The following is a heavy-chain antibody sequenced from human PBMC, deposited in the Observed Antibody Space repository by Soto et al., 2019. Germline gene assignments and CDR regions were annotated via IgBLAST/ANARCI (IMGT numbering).Heavy chain of an antibody. CDR1: GDSVTSSNW. Sequence: TLSLTCAVSGDSVTSSNWWSWVRQPPGKGLEWIGEIYHSESTNYNPSLKSRVTMSIDKSKNQFSLKLTSVTAADTAVYFCARYDFGIFDYWGQGTLVTVSS. J-gene: IGHJ4*02. CDR3: ARYDFGIFDY. D-gene: IGHD4-17*01. V-gene: IGHV4-4*01. CDR2: IYHSEST.